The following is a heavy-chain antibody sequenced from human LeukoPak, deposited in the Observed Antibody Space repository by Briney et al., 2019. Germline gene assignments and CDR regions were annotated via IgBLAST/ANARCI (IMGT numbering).Heavy chain of an antibody. Sequence: SETLSLTCTVSGGSISSSSYYWGWIRQPPGKGLEWIGSIYYSGSTYYNPSLKSRVTISVDTSKNQFSLKLNSVTAADTAVYYCARANYGSGSYTIWFDPWGQGTLVTVSS. CDR2: IYYSGST. CDR3: ARANYGSGSYTIWFDP. V-gene: IGHV4-39*07. J-gene: IGHJ5*02. D-gene: IGHD3-10*01. CDR1: GGSISSSSYY.